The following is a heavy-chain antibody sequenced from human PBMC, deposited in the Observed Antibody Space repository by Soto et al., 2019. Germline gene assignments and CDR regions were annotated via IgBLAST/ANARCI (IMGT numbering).Heavy chain of an antibody. CDR1: GYTFTSYG. D-gene: IGHD5-18*01. CDR2: ISAYNGNT. V-gene: IGHV1-18*04. J-gene: IGHJ4*02. Sequence: QVQLVQSGAEVKKPGASVRVSCKASGYTFTSYGVSWVRQAPGQGVEWMGWISAYNGNTKDAQKLQGRLTNTTATPTSTANIELRSLTSDDTAMYYCARDPAIPVDTAQKLDYWGQGTLVTVSS. CDR3: ARDPAIPVDTAQKLDY.